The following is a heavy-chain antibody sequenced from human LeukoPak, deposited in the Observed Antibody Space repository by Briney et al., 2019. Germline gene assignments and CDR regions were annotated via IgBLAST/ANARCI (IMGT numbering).Heavy chain of an antibody. CDR2: ISSSSSYI. CDR3: ARDPGGIAVAGTNFDY. V-gene: IGHV3-21*01. J-gene: IGHJ4*02. D-gene: IGHD6-13*01. CDR1: GFTFSSYS. Sequence: PGGSLRLSRAASGFTFSSYSMNWVRQAPGKGLEWVSSISSSSSYIYYADSVKGRFTISRDNAKNSLYLQMNSLRAEDTAVYYCARDPGGIAVAGTNFDYWGQGTLVTVSS.